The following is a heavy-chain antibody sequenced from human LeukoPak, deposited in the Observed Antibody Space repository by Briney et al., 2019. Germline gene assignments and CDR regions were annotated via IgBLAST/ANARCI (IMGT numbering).Heavy chain of an antibody. V-gene: IGHV4-59*01. D-gene: IGHD6-19*01. CDR3: ARASSGWHYFDY. Sequence: SETLSLTCTVSGGSISSYYWSWIRQPPGKGLEWIGYIYYSGSTNYNPSLKSRVTISVDTSKNQFSLKLSSVTAADTAVYYCARASSGWHYFDYWGQGTPVTVSS. J-gene: IGHJ4*02. CDR1: GGSISSYY. CDR2: IYYSGST.